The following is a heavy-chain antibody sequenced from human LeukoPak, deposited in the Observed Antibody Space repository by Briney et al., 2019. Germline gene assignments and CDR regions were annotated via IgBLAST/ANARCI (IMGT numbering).Heavy chain of an antibody. CDR1: GGTFSSYA. V-gene: IGHV1-69*13. D-gene: IGHD2-21*02. J-gene: IGHJ2*01. Sequence: ASVKVSCKASGGTFSSYAISWVRQAPGQGLEWMGGIIPIFGTANYAQKFQGRVTITADESTSTAYMELSSLRSEDTAVYYCARDLSHRVVTARDWYFDLWGRGTLVTVSS. CDR2: IIPIFGTA. CDR3: ARDLSHRVVTARDWYFDL.